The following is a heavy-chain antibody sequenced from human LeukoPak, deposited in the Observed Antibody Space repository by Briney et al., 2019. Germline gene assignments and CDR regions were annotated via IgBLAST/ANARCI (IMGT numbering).Heavy chain of an antibody. CDR1: GGSFSGYY. D-gene: IGHD6-6*01. Sequence: PSETLSLTCAVYGGSFSGYYWSWIRQPPGKGLEWIGEINHSGSTNYNPSLKSRVTISVDTSKNQFSLKLSSVTAADTAVYYCARKARSSSLSRLINWFDPWGQGTLVTVSS. CDR3: ARKARSSSLSRLINWFDP. J-gene: IGHJ5*02. CDR2: INHSGST. V-gene: IGHV4-34*01.